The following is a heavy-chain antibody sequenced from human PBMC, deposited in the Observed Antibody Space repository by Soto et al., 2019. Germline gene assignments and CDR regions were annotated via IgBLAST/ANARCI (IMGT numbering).Heavy chain of an antibody. V-gene: IGHV3-23*01. CDR1: GFTFSTYA. D-gene: IGHD1-26*01. J-gene: IGHJ4*02. CDR2: ISGRDGST. Sequence: DVQLLESGGGLVQPGGSLRLSCAASGFTFSTYAMSWVRQAPGKGLEWVAAISGRDGSTYYADSVRGRFTISRDTFKNPLYLQMNSLRAEDTAVYFCAKDRLSGSYHRYFDSWGQGTLVTVSS. CDR3: AKDRLSGSYHRYFDS.